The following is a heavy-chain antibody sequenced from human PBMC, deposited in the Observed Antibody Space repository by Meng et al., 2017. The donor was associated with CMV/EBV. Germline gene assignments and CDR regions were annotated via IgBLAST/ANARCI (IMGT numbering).Heavy chain of an antibody. CDR3: ASSSGDY. D-gene: IGHD6-6*01. CDR2: IRSKANSYAT. Sequence: LKPSCSASGFTFSGSAMHWVRQASGKGLEWVGRIRSKANSYATAYAASVKGRFTISRDDSKNTAYLQMNSLKAEDTAVYYCASSSGDYWGQGTLVTVSS. V-gene: IGHV3-73*01. J-gene: IGHJ4*02. CDR1: GFTFSGSA.